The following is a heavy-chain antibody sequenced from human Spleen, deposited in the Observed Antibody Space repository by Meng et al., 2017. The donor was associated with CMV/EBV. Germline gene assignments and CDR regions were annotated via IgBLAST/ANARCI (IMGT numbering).Heavy chain of an antibody. CDR1: GFTFSTYA. J-gene: IGHJ4*02. CDR2: ISSSSSYI. D-gene: IGHD1-7*01. Sequence: GESLKISCAASGFTFSTYAMSWVRQAPGQGLQWVSSISSSSSYIYYADSVKGRFTISRDNAKNSLYLQMNSLRAEDTAVYYCARGAGTVHYWGQGTLVTVSS. V-gene: IGHV3-21*01. CDR3: ARGAGTVHY.